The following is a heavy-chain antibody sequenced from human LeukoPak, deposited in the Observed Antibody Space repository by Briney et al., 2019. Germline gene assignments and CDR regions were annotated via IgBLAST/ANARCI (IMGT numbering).Heavy chain of an antibody. CDR3: ARAPARGDAFDI. D-gene: IGHD1-14*01. V-gene: IGHV4-30-4*01. Sequence: SETLSLTCTVSGGSISSGDYYWSWIRQPPGKGLEWIGYIYYSGSTYYNPSLKSRVTISVDTSKNQFSLKLSSVTAADTAVYYCARAPARGDAFDIWGQGTMVTVSS. CDR1: GGSISSGDYY. CDR2: IYYSGST. J-gene: IGHJ3*02.